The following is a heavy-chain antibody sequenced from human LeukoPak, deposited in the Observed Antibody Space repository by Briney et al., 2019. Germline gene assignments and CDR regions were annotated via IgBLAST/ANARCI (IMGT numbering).Heavy chain of an antibody. V-gene: IGHV4-39*01. Sequence: SETLSLTCTVSGGSISSSSLYWGWVRQSPGKGLGWSGNIYYSGSTYYNPSLKSRVTISVDSSRNQFSLQHNSVTAAGTAIYFCMAHGNSGGYILHWGQGTLVAVSS. D-gene: IGHD4-23*01. CDR2: IYYSGST. CDR1: GGSISSSSLY. J-gene: IGHJ1*01. CDR3: MAHGNSGGYILH.